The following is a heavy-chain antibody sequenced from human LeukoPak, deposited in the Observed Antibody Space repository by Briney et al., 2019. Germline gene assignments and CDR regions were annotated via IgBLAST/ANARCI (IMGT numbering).Heavy chain of an antibody. D-gene: IGHD3-16*01. CDR2: IFSASYT. J-gene: IGHJ4*02. Sequence: GGSLRLSCAASGFTFSSYAMSWVRQAPGKGLEWVSVIFSASYTFYADSVKGRFTISRDTSKNTLYLQMNSLRAEDTAVYYCAKLWENDYGDYWGQGTLVTVSS. CDR1: GFTFSSYA. V-gene: IGHV3-23*03. CDR3: AKLWENDYGDY.